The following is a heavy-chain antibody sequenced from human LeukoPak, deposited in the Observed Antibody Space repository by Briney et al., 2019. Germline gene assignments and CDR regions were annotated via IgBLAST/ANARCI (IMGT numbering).Heavy chain of an antibody. CDR3: ARAPRPIVATIRYYFDY. D-gene: IGHD5-12*01. V-gene: IGHV1-3*01. Sequence: GASVKVSCKASGYTFTSYAMNWVRQAPGQRLEWMGWINAGNGNTKYSQKFQGRVTITRDTSASTAYMELSSLRSEDTAVYYCARAPRPIVATIRYYFDYWGQGTLVTVSS. CDR1: GYTFTSYA. CDR2: INAGNGNT. J-gene: IGHJ4*02.